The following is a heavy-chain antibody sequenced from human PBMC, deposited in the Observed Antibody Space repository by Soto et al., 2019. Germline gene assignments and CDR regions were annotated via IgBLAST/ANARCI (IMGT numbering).Heavy chain of an antibody. CDR1: GFTFNDYD. D-gene: IGHD3-10*01. J-gene: IGHJ6*02. V-gene: IGHV3-23*01. Sequence: VHLLESGGGLVQPGGSLRLSCVASGFTFNDYDMNWVRQAPGKGLEWVSGISGSGDATYYAGSLKGRFTISRDISKNPLYLQMNSLRAGDTAVYYCGKVRGHYFYGMDVWGQGTTVTVSS. CDR3: GKVRGHYFYGMDV. CDR2: ISGSGDAT.